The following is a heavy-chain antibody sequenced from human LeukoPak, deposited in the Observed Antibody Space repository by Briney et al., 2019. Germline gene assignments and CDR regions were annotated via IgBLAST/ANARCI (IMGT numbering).Heavy chain of an antibody. Sequence: GGSLRLSCAASGFTFSSYSMNWVRQAPGKGLEWVSYISSSSTIYYADSVKGRFTISRDNAKNSLYLQMNSLRAEDTAVYYCARYSAHCSGGSCYNWFDPWGQGTLVTVSS. CDR2: ISSSSTI. CDR1: GFTFSSYS. CDR3: ARYSAHCSGGSCYNWFDP. J-gene: IGHJ5*02. D-gene: IGHD2-15*01. V-gene: IGHV3-48*01.